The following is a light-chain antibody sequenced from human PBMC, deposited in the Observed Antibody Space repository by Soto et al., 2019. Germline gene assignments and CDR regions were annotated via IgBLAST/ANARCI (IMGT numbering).Light chain of an antibody. V-gene: IGLV1-51*02. CDR3: GTWDSSLSAYV. J-gene: IGLJ1*01. CDR1: SSNIGNNY. Sequence: QSVLTQPPSVSAAPGQKVTISCSGSSSNIGNNYVSWYQQLPGTAPKLLISENNNRPSGIPDRFSGSKSGTSATLGITGFQTGDEADYYCGTWDSSLSAYVFGTGTKVTVL. CDR2: ENN.